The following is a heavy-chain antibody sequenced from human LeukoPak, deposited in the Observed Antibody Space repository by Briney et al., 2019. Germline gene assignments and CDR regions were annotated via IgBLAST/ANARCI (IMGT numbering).Heavy chain of an antibody. V-gene: IGHV3-23*01. CDR3: AKHSGQGDFNY. Sequence: GGSLRLSCETSGFTFNNYAMSWVREAPGEGLEWVSAIGSRGIGTFYAGSVKGRFTLSSDISRNTVYLQMNSLRGEDTAIYFCAKHSGQGDFNYWGQGALVPVSS. J-gene: IGHJ4*02. CDR2: IGSRGIGT. D-gene: IGHD3-3*01. CDR1: GFTFNNYA.